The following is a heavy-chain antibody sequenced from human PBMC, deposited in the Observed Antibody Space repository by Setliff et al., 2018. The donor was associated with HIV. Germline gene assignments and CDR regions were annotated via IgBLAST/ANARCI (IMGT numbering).Heavy chain of an antibody. Sequence: TLSLTCTVSGDYISSGGYYWSWIRQHPGKGLEWIGYIYYSGSTYYNPSLQSRVTISVDTSTNHFSLKLNSVTAADTAVYYCARGGALEWELPFDYWGQGTLVTVSS. CDR1: GDYISSGGYY. J-gene: IGHJ4*02. D-gene: IGHD1-26*01. CDR3: ARGGALEWELPFDY. V-gene: IGHV4-31*03. CDR2: IYYSGST.